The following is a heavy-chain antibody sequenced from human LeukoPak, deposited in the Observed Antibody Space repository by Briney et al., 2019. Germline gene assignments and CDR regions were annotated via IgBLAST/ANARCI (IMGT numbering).Heavy chain of an antibody. J-gene: IGHJ5*02. CDR3: ARHGKIAAAGTHWFDP. CDR2: IYYSGST. V-gene: IGHV4-59*08. D-gene: IGHD6-13*01. Sequence: SGTLSLTCTVSGGSISSCYWSWIRQPPGKGLEWIGYIYYSGSTNYNPSLKSRVTISVDTSKNQFSLKLSSVTAADTAVYYCARHGKIAAAGTHWFDPWGQGTLVTVSS. CDR1: GGSISSCY.